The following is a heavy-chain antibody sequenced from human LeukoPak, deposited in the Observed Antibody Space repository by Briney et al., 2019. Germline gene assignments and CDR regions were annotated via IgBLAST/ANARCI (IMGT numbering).Heavy chain of an antibody. Sequence: KPSETLSLTCTVSGGSISSTSYYWGWIRQPPGKGLEWIGTINYSGSTYYNPSLKSRVTISVDTSKNQISLKLNSVTDADTAMYYCARHGDLLSPFQTWGQGTLVTVSS. CDR2: INYSGST. V-gene: IGHV4-39*01. D-gene: IGHD2-21*02. J-gene: IGHJ5*02. CDR1: GGSISSTSYY. CDR3: ARHGDLLSPFQT.